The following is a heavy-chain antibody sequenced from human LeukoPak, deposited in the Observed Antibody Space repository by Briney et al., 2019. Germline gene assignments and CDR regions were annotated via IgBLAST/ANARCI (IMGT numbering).Heavy chain of an antibody. D-gene: IGHD4-17*01. CDR2: INPSGGST. V-gene: IGHV1-46*01. CDR3: ARGHTTVTRYFDY. J-gene: IGHJ4*02. CDR1: GYTFTSYY. Sequence: GASVKVSCKASGYTFTSYYMHWVRQAPGLGLEWMGIINPSGGSTSYAQKFQGRVTMTWDMSTSTVYMELSSLRSEDTAVYYCARGHTTVTRYFDYWGQGTLVTVSS.